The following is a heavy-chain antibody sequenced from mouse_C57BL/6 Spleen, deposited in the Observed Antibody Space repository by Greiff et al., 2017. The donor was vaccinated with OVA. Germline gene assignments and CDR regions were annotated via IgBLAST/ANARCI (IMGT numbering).Heavy chain of an antibody. CDR2: IRNKANNHAT. CDR1: GFTFSDAW. J-gene: IGHJ1*03. V-gene: IGHV6-6*01. D-gene: IGHD1-1*01. CDR3: TRQGYYGSSFYWYFDV. Sequence: EVKLEESGGGLVQPGGSMKLSCAASGFTFSDAWMDWVRQSPEKGLEWVAEIRNKANNHATYYAESVKGRFTISRDDSKSSVYLQMNSLRAEDTGIYYCTRQGYYGSSFYWYFDVWGTGTTVTVSS.